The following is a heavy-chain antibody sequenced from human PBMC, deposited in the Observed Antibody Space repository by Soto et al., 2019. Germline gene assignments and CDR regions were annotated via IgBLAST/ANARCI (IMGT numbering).Heavy chain of an antibody. V-gene: IGHV3-30*18. CDR3: AKDCGYYGSGSYGWVDY. Sequence: QVQLVESGGGVVQPGRSLRLSCAASGFTFSSYGMHWVRQAPGKGLEWVAVISYDGSNKYYADSVKGRFTISRDNSKNTLYLQMNSLSAEDTAVYYCAKDCGYYGSGSYGWVDYWGQGTLVTVSS. CDR2: ISYDGSNK. CDR1: GFTFSSYG. J-gene: IGHJ4*02. D-gene: IGHD3-10*01.